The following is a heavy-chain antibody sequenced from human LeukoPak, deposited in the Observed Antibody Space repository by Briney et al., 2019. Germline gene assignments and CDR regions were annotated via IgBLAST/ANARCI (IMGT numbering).Heavy chain of an antibody. CDR3: ARAHNWKYGSFDF. J-gene: IGHJ4*02. D-gene: IGHD1-7*01. Sequence: GGSLRLSCAASGFTFSSYSMNWVRQALGKGLEWVSSISSSSSYIYYADSVKGRFTISRDNAKNSLYLQMNSLRAEDTAVYYCARAHNWKYGSFDFWGQGTLVTVSS. CDR2: ISSSSSYI. CDR1: GFTFSSYS. V-gene: IGHV3-21*01.